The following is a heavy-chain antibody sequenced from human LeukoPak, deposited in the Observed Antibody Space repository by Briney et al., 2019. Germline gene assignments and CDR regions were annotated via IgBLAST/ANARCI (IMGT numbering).Heavy chain of an antibody. CDR1: GGSISSGSYY. Sequence: SQTLSLTCTVSGGSISSGSYYWSWIRQPAGKGLEWIGRIYTSGSTNYNPSLKSRVTISVDTSKNQLSLKLSSVTAADTAVYYCARRQRGQSGYNWFDPWGQGTLVTVSS. CDR2: IYTSGST. CDR3: ARRQRGQSGYNWFDP. J-gene: IGHJ5*02. D-gene: IGHD5-12*01. V-gene: IGHV4-61*02.